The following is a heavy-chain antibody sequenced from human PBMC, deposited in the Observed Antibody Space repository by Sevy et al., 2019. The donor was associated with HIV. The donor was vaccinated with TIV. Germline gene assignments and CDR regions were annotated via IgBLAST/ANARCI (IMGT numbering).Heavy chain of an antibody. CDR2: ISYDGSKK. CDR3: ARDPCLTMFGLVPYYFDY. J-gene: IGHJ4*02. D-gene: IGHD3-10*02. V-gene: IGHV3-30-3*01. CDR1: GFTFSSYI. Sequence: GGSLRLSCAASGFTFSSYIMHWVRQAPGKGLEWMAVISYDGSKKYYADSVKGRFTISRDNSKNTLYLQMNSLRAEDTAVYYCARDPCLTMFGLVPYYFDYWGQGTLVTVSS.